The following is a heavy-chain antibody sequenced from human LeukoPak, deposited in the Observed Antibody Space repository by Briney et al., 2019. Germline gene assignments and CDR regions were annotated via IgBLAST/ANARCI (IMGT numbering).Heavy chain of an antibody. CDR1: GFIFSDDN. CDR3: ARDWTTVGPFDY. V-gene: IGHV3-21*01. J-gene: IGHJ4*02. D-gene: IGHD4-11*01. Sequence: PGGSLRLSCAASGFIFSDDNMNWVRQAPGKGLEWVSSISSSSSYKYYADSVKGRFTISRDNAKNSLYLQMISLRAEDTAVYYCARDWTTVGPFDYWGQGTLVTVSS. CDR2: ISSSSSYK.